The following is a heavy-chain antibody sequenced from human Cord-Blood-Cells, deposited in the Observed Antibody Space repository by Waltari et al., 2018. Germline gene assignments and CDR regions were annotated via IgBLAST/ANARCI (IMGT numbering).Heavy chain of an antibody. V-gene: IGHV4-39*01. D-gene: IGHD5-18*01. CDR1: GGSISSSSYY. Sequence: QLQLQESGPGMVKPSETLSLTCTVSGGSISSSSYYWAWIRQPPGKGLEWIGSIYYSGSTYYNPSLKSRVTISVDTSKNQFSLKLSSVTAADTAVYYCAGIAMVAFDIWGQGTMVTVSS. CDR3: AGIAMVAFDI. CDR2: IYYSGST. J-gene: IGHJ3*02.